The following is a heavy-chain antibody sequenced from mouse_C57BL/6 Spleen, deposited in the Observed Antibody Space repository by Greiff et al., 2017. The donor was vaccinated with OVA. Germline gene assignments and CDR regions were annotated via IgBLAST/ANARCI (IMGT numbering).Heavy chain of an antibody. CDR2: IGPSGSCT. V-gene: IGHV1-69*01. J-gene: IGHJ4*01. Sequence: QVQLQQPGAELVMPGASVKLSCKASGYTFTSYWMHWVKQRPGQGLEWIGEIGPSGSCTYYTETVKGRSTLTVDKSSSTAYMQISSLTSEDSAVYDCASRGDYAMDYWGQGTSVTVSS. CDR3: ASRGDYAMDY. CDR1: GYTFTSYW.